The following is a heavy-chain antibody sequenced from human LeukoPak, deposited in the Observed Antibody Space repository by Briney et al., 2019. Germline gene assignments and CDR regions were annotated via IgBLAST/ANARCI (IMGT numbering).Heavy chain of an antibody. D-gene: IGHD6-13*01. Sequence: SETLSLTCAVSGGSISSGGYSWSWIRQPPGKGLEWIGYIYHSGSTYYNPSLKSRVTISVDTSKNQFSLKLSSATAADTAVYYCARSRSSSWYPHNWFDPWGQGTLVTVSS. J-gene: IGHJ5*02. V-gene: IGHV4-30-2*01. CDR3: ARSRSSSWYPHNWFDP. CDR1: GGSISSGGYS. CDR2: IYHSGST.